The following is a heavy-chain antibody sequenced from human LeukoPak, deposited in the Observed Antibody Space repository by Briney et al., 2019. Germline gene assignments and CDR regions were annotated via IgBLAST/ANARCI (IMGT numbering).Heavy chain of an antibody. CDR1: GVSITGDSYY. J-gene: IGHJ4*02. CDR2: LYHTGAV. V-gene: IGHV4-39*01. Sequence: SETLSLTCTVSGVSITGDSYYWAWIRQPPRQNLEWIGSLYHTGAVHYNPSLRSRVTISEDTPKNQFSLKLASVTAADTAIYYCARHGGFTPPDYWGQGTLVAVSS. CDR3: ARHGGFTPPDY.